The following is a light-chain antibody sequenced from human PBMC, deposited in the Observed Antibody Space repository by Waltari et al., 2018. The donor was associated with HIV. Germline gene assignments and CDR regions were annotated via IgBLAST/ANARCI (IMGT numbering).Light chain of an antibody. CDR1: SLRSFY. CDR3: QSRDTRGYMI. CDR2: GKD. Sequence: SSELTQDPTVSVALGQTVRLTCRGDSLRSFYARWYQQKPGQAPLLVIYGKDTRPSGVPDRFSGSSSGNTTSLTITGAQAADEADYYCQSRDTRGYMIFGGGTRLTFL. V-gene: IGLV3-19*01. J-gene: IGLJ2*01.